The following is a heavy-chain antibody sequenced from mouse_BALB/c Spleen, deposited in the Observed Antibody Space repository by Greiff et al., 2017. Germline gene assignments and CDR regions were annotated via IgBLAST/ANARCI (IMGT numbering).Heavy chain of an antibody. CDR3: ARTVVATRAYFDY. CDR2: IDPANGNT. CDR1: GFNIKDTY. Sequence: EVQLVESGAELVKPGASVKLSCTASGFNIKDTYMHWVKQRPEQGLEWIGRIDPANGNTKYDPKFQGKATITADTSSNTAYLQLSSLTSEDTAVYYCARTVVATRAYFDYWGQGTTLTVSS. V-gene: IGHV14-3*02. J-gene: IGHJ2*01. D-gene: IGHD1-1*01.